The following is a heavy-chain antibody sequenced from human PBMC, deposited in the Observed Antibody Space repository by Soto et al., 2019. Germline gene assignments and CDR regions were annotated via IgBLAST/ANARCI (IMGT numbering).Heavy chain of an antibody. CDR2: INDGNGNT. J-gene: IGHJ3*02. CDR1: GYTFTSYA. V-gene: IGHV1-3*01. Sequence: QVQLVQSGAEVKKPGASVKVSCKASGYTFTSYAMHWVRQAPGQRLEWMGWINDGNGNTKYSQKFQGRVTITRDTSASTAYMELSSLRSEDTAVYYCARGSGIVVVIWGQGTMVTVSS. D-gene: IGHD2-2*01. CDR3: ARGSGIVVVI.